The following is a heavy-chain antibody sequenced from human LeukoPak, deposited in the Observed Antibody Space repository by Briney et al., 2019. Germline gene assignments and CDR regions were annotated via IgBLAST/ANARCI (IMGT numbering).Heavy chain of an antibody. CDR2: ISGSGGST. Sequence: WGSLRLSCAASGFTFSSYGMSWVRQAPGKGLEWVSAISGSGGSTYYADSVKGRFTISRDNSKNTLHLQMNSLRAEDTAVYYCARDGSYYYDSSGYRENDAFDIWGQGTMVTVSS. CDR3: ARDGSYYYDSSGYRENDAFDI. J-gene: IGHJ3*02. CDR1: GFTFSSYG. V-gene: IGHV3-23*01. D-gene: IGHD3-22*01.